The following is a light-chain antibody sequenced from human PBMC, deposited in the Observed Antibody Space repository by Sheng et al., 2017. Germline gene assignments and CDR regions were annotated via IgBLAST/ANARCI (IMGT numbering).Light chain of an antibody. CDR1: NIGRKS. J-gene: IGLJ2*01. Sequence: CEGDNIGRKSLHWYQQRPGQAPVMVVHNDRDRPSGIPERFSGSNSGNTATLTITSVEAGDEADYYCQVWDSSTYHVIFGRGTTLTVL. CDR2: NDR. CDR3: QVWDSSTYHVI. V-gene: IGLV3-21*01.